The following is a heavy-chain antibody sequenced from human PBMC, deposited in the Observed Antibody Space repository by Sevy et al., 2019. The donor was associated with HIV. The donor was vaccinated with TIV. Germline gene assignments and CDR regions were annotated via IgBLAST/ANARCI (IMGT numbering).Heavy chain of an antibody. V-gene: IGHV6-1*01. D-gene: IGHD4-4*01. CDR2: TYYRSKWYN. CDR3: ARDETTVARKGFDS. CDR1: GDSVSSNSAA. Sequence: LLRQSQTLSLTCAISGDSVSSNSAAWNWIRQSPSRGLEWLGRTYYRSKWYNDYAISLKSRISINPDTSKNQFSLQLTSVTPEDTALYYCARDETTVARKGFDSWGQGTLVTVSS. J-gene: IGHJ5*01.